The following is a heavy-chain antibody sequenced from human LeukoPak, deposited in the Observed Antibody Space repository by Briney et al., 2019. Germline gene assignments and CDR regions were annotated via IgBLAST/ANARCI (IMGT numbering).Heavy chain of an antibody. V-gene: IGHV4-30-4*08. CDR1: GGSINNDDNY. CDR2: IYYSGST. J-gene: IGHJ3*02. D-gene: IGHD5-24*01. CDR3: ASSRGWNAFDT. Sequence: SETLSLTCTVSGGSINNDDNYWSWIRQPPGKGLEWIGYIYYSGSTYYNPSLKSRVTISVDTSKNQFSLKLSSVTAADTAVYYCASSRGWNAFDTWGQGTMVTVSS.